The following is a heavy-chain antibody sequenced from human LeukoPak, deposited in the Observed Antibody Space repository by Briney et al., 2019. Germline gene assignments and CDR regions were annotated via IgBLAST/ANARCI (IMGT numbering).Heavy chain of an antibody. CDR3: ARHETTVATWDFDY. Sequence: PSETLSLTCTVSGGSIGSSSYYWGWIRQPPGKGLEWIGSIYYSGSTYYNPSLKSRVTISVDTSKNQFSLKLSSVTAADTAVYYCARHETTVATWDFDYWGQGTLVTVSS. CDR1: GGSIGSSSYY. J-gene: IGHJ4*02. CDR2: IYYSGST. D-gene: IGHD4-23*01. V-gene: IGHV4-39*01.